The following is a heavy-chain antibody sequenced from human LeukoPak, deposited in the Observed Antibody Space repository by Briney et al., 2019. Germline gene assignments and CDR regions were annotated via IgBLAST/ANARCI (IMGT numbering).Heavy chain of an antibody. V-gene: IGHV1-2*02. CDR1: GYTFTSYG. CDR3: ARQRVVSGRDY. CDR2: INPNSGGT. Sequence: ASVKVSCKASGYTFTSYGISWVRQAPGQGLEWMGWINPNSGGTNYAQKFQGRVTMTRDTSISTAYMELSRLRSDDTAVYYCARQRVVSGRDYWGQGTLVTVSS. D-gene: IGHD2-15*01. J-gene: IGHJ4*02.